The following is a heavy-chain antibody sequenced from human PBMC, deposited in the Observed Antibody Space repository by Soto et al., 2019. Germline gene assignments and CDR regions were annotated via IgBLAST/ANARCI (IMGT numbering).Heavy chain of an antibody. CDR3: ARDGPLNYDSSGYYHPLGY. Sequence: ASVKVSCKASGYTFTSYYMHWVRQAPGQGLEWMGIINPSGGSTSYAQKFQGRVTMTRDTSTSTVYMELSSLRSEDTAVYYCARDGPLNYDSSGYYHPLGYWGQGTLVTVSS. CDR1: GYTFTSYY. V-gene: IGHV1-46*01. D-gene: IGHD3-22*01. CDR2: INPSGGST. J-gene: IGHJ4*02.